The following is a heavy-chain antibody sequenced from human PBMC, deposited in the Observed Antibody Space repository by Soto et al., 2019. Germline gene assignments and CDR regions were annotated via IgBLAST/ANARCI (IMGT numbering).Heavy chain of an antibody. CDR1: GASVTSYY. CDR3: ARDGVGPHGMDV. CDR2: IYTSGNT. Sequence: QVQLQGSDPRLLKPSETLSLTCTVSGASVTSYYWSWIRQPAGKGLDWFGPIYTSGNTDDNPSLKSRVTLSLETSQNQVSLKLSSVTAADTAIYYCARDGVGPHGMDVWGQGTTVTVSS. J-gene: IGHJ6*02. V-gene: IGHV4-4*07. D-gene: IGHD2-8*01.